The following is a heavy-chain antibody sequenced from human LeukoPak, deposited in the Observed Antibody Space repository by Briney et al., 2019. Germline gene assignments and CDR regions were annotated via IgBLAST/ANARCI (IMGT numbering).Heavy chain of an antibody. J-gene: IGHJ5*02. Sequence: GGSLRLSCAASGFTFSSSWMSWVRQAPGKGLEWVANIKQDGSEKYYVGSAKGRFTISRDNAKNSLYLQMDSLRAEDTAVYYCARDGPYSTSSTHPPWGQGTLVTVSS. CDR3: ARDGPYSTSSTHPP. D-gene: IGHD6-6*01. CDR2: IKQDGSEK. CDR1: GFTFSSSW. V-gene: IGHV3-7*03.